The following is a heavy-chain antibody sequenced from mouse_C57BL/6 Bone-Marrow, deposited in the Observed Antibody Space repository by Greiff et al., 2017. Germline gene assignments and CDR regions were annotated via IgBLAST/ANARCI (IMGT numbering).Heavy chain of an antibody. CDR2: INPSNGGT. V-gene: IGHV1-53*01. CDR3: GYYGYDGPCWYFDV. J-gene: IGHJ1*03. Sequence: VQLQQSGTELVKPGASVKLSCKASGYTFTSYWMHWVKQRPGQGLEWIGNINPSNGGTNYNEKFKSKATLTVDKSSSTAYMQLSSLTSEDSAVYYCGYYGYDGPCWYFDVWGRGTTVTVSA. CDR1: GYTFTSYW. D-gene: IGHD2-2*01.